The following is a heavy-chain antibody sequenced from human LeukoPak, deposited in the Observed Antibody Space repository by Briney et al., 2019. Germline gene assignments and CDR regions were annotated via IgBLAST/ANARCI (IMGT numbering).Heavy chain of an antibody. J-gene: IGHJ6*04. CDR3: AELGITMIGGV. D-gene: IGHD3-10*02. CDR1: GFTFSNYW. V-gene: IGHV3-74*01. CDR2: INGDGSST. Sequence: GGSLRLSCAASGFTFSNYWMHWARQTPGKGLVWVSHINGDGSSTNYADSVKGRFTISRDNAKNSLYLQMNSLRAEDTAVYYCAELGITMIGGVWGKGTTVTISS.